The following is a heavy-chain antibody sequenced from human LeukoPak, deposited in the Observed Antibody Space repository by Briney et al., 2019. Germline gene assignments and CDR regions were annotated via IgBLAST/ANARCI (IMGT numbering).Heavy chain of an antibody. CDR1: GFSLSDHY. J-gene: IGHJ5*02. Sequence: PGGSLRLSCEASGFSLSDHYMDWVRQAPGKGLEWVANIKTDGSEKYYVDSVKGRFTISRDNAKNSLYLQMNSLRAEDTAVYYCARDYTGYFPWGQGTLVIVSS. CDR2: IKTDGSEK. CDR3: ARDYTGYFP. D-gene: IGHD3-9*01. V-gene: IGHV3-7*03.